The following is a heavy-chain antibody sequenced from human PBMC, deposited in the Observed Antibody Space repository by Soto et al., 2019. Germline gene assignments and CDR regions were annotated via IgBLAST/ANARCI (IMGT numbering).Heavy chain of an antibody. CDR2: ISYDGSNK. V-gene: IGHV3-30*03. CDR1: GFTFSSYG. Sequence: SLRLSCAASGFTFSSYGMHWVRQAPGKGLEWVAVISYDGSNKYYADSVKGRFTISRDNSKNTLYLQMNSLRAEDTAVYYCARAGGVAAIRYYYYGMDVWGQGTTVTVSS. J-gene: IGHJ6*02. D-gene: IGHD2-15*01. CDR3: ARAGGVAAIRYYYYGMDV.